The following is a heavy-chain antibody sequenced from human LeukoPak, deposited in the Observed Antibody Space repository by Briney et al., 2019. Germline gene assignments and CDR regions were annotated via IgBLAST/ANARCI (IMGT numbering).Heavy chain of an antibody. D-gene: IGHD3-22*01. CDR1: GGSISSSSYY. CDR3: ARERYYYDSSSEGNY. Sequence: SETLSLTCIVSGGSISSSSYYWGWIRQPPGKGLEWIGSIYNSGNTYYNPTLKSRVTISVDTSKNQFSLKLSSVTAADTAVYYCARERYYYDSSSEGNYWGQGTLVTVSS. V-gene: IGHV4-39*01. CDR2: IYNSGNT. J-gene: IGHJ4*02.